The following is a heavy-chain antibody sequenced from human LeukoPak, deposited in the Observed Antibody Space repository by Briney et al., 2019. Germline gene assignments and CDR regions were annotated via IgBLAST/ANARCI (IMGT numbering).Heavy chain of an antibody. CDR3: ARAYAPYHFDY. J-gene: IGHJ4*02. D-gene: IGHD2-2*01. V-gene: IGHV3-21*01. CDR1: GFTFSSYS. CDR2: ISSSSSYI. Sequence: GGSLRLSCAASGFTFSSYSMNWVRQASGKGLEWVSSISSSSSYIYYADSVKGRFTISRDNAKNSLYLQMNSLRAEDTAVYYCARAYAPYHFDYWGQGTLVTVSS.